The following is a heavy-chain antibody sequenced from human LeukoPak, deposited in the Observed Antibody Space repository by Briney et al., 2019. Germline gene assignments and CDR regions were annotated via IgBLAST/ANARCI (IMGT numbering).Heavy chain of an antibody. V-gene: IGHV1-2*02. J-gene: IGHJ4*02. CDR2: INPNSGGT. CDR1: GYTFTGYY. D-gene: IGHD6-13*01. Sequence: ASVPVPCKASGYTFTGYYMHWVRQAPGQGLEWMGWINPNSGGTNYAQKFQGRVTMTRDTSISIAYMELSRLRSDDTAVYYCARDHIAAGIDYWGQGTLVTVSS. CDR3: ARDHIAAGIDY.